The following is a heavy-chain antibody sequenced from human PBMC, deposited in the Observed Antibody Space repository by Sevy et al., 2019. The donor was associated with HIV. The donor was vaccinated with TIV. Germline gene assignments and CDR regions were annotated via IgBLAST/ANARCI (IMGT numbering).Heavy chain of an antibody. J-gene: IGHJ6*02. V-gene: IGHV1-18*01. CDR1: GYTFSRYG. CDR3: ARLDLSGSGWYGHGMDV. CDR2: ISTYNGDT. Sequence: ASVKVSCKASGYTFSRYGITWVRQAPGQGLEWMGWISTYNGDTNYAQKFQGRVTMTTDTATSTAYMDLGGLRFDDTAVYYCARLDLSGSGWYGHGMDVWGQGTTVTVSS. D-gene: IGHD6-19*01.